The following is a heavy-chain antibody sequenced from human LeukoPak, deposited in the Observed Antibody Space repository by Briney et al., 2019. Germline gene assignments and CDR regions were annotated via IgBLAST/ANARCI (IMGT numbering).Heavy chain of an antibody. CDR2: ISGSGGST. Sequence: GGSLRLSCAASGFTFSSYAMSWVRQAPGKGLEWVSAISGSGGSTYYADSVKGRFTISRDNSKNTLYLQMNSLRAEDTAVYYCAKDRDKSIAAAGGYFDYWGQGTLVTVSS. CDR3: AKDRDKSIAAAGGYFDY. V-gene: IGHV3-23*01. J-gene: IGHJ4*02. CDR1: GFTFSSYA. D-gene: IGHD6-13*01.